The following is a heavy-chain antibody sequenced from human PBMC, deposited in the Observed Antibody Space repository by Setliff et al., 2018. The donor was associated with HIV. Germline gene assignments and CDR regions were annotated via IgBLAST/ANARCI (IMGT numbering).Heavy chain of an antibody. V-gene: IGHV4-38-2*01. CDR2: IYHSGST. D-gene: IGHD6-19*01. CDR3: ARRPAGAVAGGYGMDV. CDR1: GYSISSGYY. J-gene: IGHJ6*02. Sequence: PSETLSLTCAVSGYSISSGYYWGWIRQPPGKGLEWVGSIYHSGSTYYNPSLKRRVTISVDTSKNQFSLKLSSVTAADTAVYYCARRPAGAVAGGYGMDVWGQGTTVTVSS.